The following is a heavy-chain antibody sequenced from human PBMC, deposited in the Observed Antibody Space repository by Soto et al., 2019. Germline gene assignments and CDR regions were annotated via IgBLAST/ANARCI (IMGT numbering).Heavy chain of an antibody. CDR1: GSYISSVSYY. CDR3: ARHSALYGMDV. V-gene: IGHV4-39*01. D-gene: IGHD1-26*01. J-gene: IGHJ6*02. CDR2: IYYSGST. Sequence: SETLSLTCTVSGSYISSVSYYCGWFRQPPGKGLVCFGRIYYSGSTYYNPSLKSRVTISVDTSKNQFALKLSSVTAADTAVYYCARHSALYGMDVWGQGTTVTVSS.